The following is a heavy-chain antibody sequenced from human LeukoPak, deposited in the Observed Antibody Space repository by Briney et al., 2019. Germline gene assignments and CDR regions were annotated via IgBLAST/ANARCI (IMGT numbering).Heavy chain of an antibody. CDR1: GGSISSGGYY. Sequence: SQTLSLTCTVSGGSISSGGYYWSWIRQPPGKGLEWIGYIYHSGSTYYNPSLKSRVTISVDRSKNQFSLKLSSVTAADTAVYYCARDTARGYSYGPPFDPWGQGTLVTVSS. V-gene: IGHV4-30-2*01. J-gene: IGHJ5*02. CDR3: ARDTARGYSYGPPFDP. CDR2: IYHSGST. D-gene: IGHD5-18*01.